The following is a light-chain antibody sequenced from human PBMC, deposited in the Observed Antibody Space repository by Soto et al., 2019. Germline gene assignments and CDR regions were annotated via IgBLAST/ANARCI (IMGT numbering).Light chain of an antibody. CDR3: QQYDSSWT. CDR1: QSVPSNF. CDR2: GVS. Sequence: EIVLTQSPGTLSLSPGERATLSCRASQSVPSNFLAWYQQKPGQAPILVIYGVSRRATGNPDRFSGSGSGTDFTLTISRLEPEDFAVYYCQQYDSSWTFGQGTKVEIK. J-gene: IGKJ1*01. V-gene: IGKV3-20*01.